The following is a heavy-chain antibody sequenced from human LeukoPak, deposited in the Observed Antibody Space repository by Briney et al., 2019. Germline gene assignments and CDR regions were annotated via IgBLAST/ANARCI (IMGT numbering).Heavy chain of an antibody. CDR3: ARVLLERPGIDSFDI. CDR1: GFTFSSYS. J-gene: IGHJ3*02. Sequence: GGSLRLSCAASGFTFSSYSMEWVRQAPGKGLEWVSHTSGSWSTIYYADSVKGRFTISRDNAKNSLYLQMNSLRAEDTAVYYCARVLLERPGIDSFDIWGQGTTVTVSS. CDR2: TSGSWSTI. V-gene: IGHV3-48*01. D-gene: IGHD1-1*01.